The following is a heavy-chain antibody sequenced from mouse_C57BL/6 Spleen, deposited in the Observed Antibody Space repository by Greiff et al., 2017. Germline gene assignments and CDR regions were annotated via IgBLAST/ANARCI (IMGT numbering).Heavy chain of an antibody. CDR1: GFTFSSYA. D-gene: IGHD2-4*01. J-gene: IGHJ1*03. CDR2: ISSGGDYI. V-gene: IGHV5-9-1*02. Sequence: EVKLVESGEGLVKPGGSLKLSCAASGFTFSSYAMSWVRQTPEKRLEWVAYISSGGDYIYYADTVKGRFTISRDNARNTLYLQMSSLKSEDTAMYYCTRERGYYEYYRWYFDVWGTGTTVTVSS. CDR3: TRERGYYEYYRWYFDV.